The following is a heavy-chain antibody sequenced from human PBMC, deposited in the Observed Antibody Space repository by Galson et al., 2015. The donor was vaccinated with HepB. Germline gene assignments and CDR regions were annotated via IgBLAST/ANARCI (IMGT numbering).Heavy chain of an antibody. CDR1: GYTFTGYY. CDR2: INPNSGGT. CDR3: ARGRRDTVVVPGVFDY. D-gene: IGHD2-2*01. V-gene: IGHV1-2*02. Sequence: SVKVSCKASGYTFTGYYIHWVRQAPGQGLEWMGWINPNSGGTNYAQKFQGRVTMTRDTSISTAYMELSRLRSDDTAVYYWARGRRDTVVVPGVFDYWGQGTLVTVSS. J-gene: IGHJ4*02.